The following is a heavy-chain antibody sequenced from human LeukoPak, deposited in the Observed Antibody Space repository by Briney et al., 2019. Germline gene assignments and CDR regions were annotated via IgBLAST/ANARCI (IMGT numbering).Heavy chain of an antibody. D-gene: IGHD1-26*01. V-gene: IGHV3-30-3*01. CDR3: AKGLTSGSSYAFDS. CDR1: GFTFSSYA. CDR2: ISYDGSNK. J-gene: IGHJ4*02. Sequence: PGGSLRLSCAASGFTFSSYAMHWVRQAPGKGLEWVAVISYDGSNKYYADSVKGRFTISRDNSKNTLYLQRSGLRVEDTAVYYCAKGLTSGSSYAFDSWGQGTLVTVSS.